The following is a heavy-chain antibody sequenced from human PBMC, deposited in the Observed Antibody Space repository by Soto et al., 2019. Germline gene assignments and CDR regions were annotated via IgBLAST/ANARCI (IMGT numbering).Heavy chain of an antibody. CDR1: GFTFDDYA. V-gene: IGHV3-9*01. Sequence: GGSLRLSCAASGFTFDDYAMHWVRQAPGKGLEWVSGISWNSGSIGYADSVKGRFTISRDNAKNSLYLQMNSLRAEDTALYYCAKDLTVDYYYYYGMDVWGQGTTVTVSS. CDR3: AKDLTVDYYYYYGMDV. CDR2: ISWNSGSI. D-gene: IGHD2-15*01. J-gene: IGHJ6*02.